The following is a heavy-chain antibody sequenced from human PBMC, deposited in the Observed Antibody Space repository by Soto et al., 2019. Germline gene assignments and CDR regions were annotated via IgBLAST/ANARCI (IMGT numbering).Heavy chain of an antibody. D-gene: IGHD3-10*01. CDR2: IYYSRST. J-gene: IGHJ3*02. CDR3: ARVWGGAFDI. CDR1: GGSISSYY. Sequence: SETLSLTCTVSGGSISSYYWSWIRQPPEKRLKWIEYIYYSRSTNYNPSLKSRVTISVDTSKNQFSLKLSSVTAADTAVYYCARVWGGAFDIWGQGTMVTVSS. V-gene: IGHV4-59*01.